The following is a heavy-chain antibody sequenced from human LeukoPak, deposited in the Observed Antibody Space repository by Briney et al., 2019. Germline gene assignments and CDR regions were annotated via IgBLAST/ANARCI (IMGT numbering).Heavy chain of an antibody. V-gene: IGHV3-23*01. CDR3: ARGGTTMIVPIF. D-gene: IGHD3-22*01. CDR2: ITGNANST. Sequence: PGGSLRLSCVASGFTISSYAMSWVRQAPGKGLEWVSGITGNANSTYYRNSVKGRFTISRDNSKNTLYLQMNSLRAEDTAVYYCARGGTTMIVPIFWGQGTLVTVSS. CDR1: GFTISSYA. J-gene: IGHJ4*02.